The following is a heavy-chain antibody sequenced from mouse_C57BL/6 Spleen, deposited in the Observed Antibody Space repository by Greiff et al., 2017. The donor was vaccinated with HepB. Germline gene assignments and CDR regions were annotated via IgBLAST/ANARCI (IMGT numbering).Heavy chain of an antibody. D-gene: IGHD1-1*01. CDR2: IDPETGGT. V-gene: IGHV1-15*01. J-gene: IGHJ4*01. CDR1: GYTFTDYE. CDR3: TRGTTVVRGAMDY. Sequence: QVQLQQSGAELVRPGASVTLSCKASGYTFTDYEMHWVKQTPVHGLEWIGAIDPETGGTAYNQKFKGKAILTADKSSSTAYMELRSLTSEDSAVYYCTRGTTVVRGAMDYWGQGTSVTVSS.